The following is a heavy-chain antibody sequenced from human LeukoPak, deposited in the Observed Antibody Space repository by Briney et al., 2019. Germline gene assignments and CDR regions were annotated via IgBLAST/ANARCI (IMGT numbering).Heavy chain of an antibody. CDR2: IFYSGST. V-gene: IGHV4-59*11. CDR1: GGSISSHY. J-gene: IGHJ3*02. D-gene: IGHD1-7*01. Sequence: SETLSLTCTVSGGSISSHYWSWIRQPPGKGLEWIGYIFYSGSTNYNPSLKSRVTISVDTSKNQFSLKLSSVTAADTAVYYCARPNWNYWDHAFDIWGQGTVVTVSS. CDR3: ARPNWNYWDHAFDI.